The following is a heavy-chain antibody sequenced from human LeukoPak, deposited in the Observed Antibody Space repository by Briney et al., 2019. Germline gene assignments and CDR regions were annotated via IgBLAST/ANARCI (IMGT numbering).Heavy chain of an antibody. V-gene: IGHV3-30*02. D-gene: IGHD3-10*01. CDR3: AKCPLVYDAFDI. CDR2: IRYDGSNK. CDR1: GFTFSSYG. Sequence: PGGSLRLSCAASGFTFSSYGMHWVRQAPGKGLEWVAFIRYDGSNKYYADSVKGRFTISRDNAKNSLYLQMNSLRAEDTALYYCAKCPLVYDAFDIWGQGTMVTVSS. J-gene: IGHJ3*02.